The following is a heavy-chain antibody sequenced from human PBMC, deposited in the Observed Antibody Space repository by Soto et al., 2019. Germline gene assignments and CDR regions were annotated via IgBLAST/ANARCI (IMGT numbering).Heavy chain of an antibody. CDR2: INDDGIST. V-gene: IGHV3-74*01. J-gene: IGHJ4*02. Sequence: LRLSCAASGFTFSMYWMHWVRQVPGKGPEWVSRINDDGISTNYADSVKGRFTISRDNAKNTLYLQMNALRVEDTAVYYCTRGPRSTSTGTGAFWGQGTLVTVSS. CDR1: GFTFSMYW. D-gene: IGHD1-1*01. CDR3: TRGPRSTSTGTGAF.